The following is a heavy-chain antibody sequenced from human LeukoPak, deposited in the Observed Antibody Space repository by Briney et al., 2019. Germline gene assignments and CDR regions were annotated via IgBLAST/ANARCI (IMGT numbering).Heavy chain of an antibody. CDR2: IYHSGSP. J-gene: IGHJ4*02. CDR1: GGSISSNNW. V-gene: IGHV4-4*02. CDR3: ARGDCGGDCYLDY. D-gene: IGHD2-21*02. Sequence: SGTLSLTCAVSGGSISSNNWWGWVRQPPGKGLEWIGEIYHSGSPNYNPSLKSRVTISVDKSRNHFSLNLSSVTAADTAVYYCARGDCGGDCYLDYWGQGTLVTVSS.